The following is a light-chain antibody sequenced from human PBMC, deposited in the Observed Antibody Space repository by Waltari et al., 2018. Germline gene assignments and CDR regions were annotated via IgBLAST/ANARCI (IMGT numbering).Light chain of an antibody. J-gene: IGLJ3*02. V-gene: IGLV1-44*01. CDR2: GDN. Sequence: QSALTLPPTASGTHGQGDTISRSRSLSISERNTVNCYQQPPGPAPKLLIYGDNQRPSGVPDRFSGSKSGTSASLAISGLQSADEADYYCAGWDDSLNGPVFGGGTKLTVL. CDR3: AGWDDSLNGPV. CDR1: LSISERNT.